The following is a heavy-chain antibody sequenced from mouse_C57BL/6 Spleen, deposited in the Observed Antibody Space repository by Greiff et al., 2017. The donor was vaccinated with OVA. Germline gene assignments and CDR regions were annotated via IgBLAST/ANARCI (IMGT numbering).Heavy chain of an antibody. J-gene: IGHJ2*01. CDR2: ISDGGSYT. CDR1: GFTFSSYA. V-gene: IGHV5-4*01. CDR3: AREGYDGYSLDY. D-gene: IGHD2-3*01. Sequence: EVKVVESGGGLVKPGGSLKLSCAASGFTFSSYAMSWVRQTPEKRLEWVATISDGGSYTYYPDNVKGRFTISRDNAKNNLYLQMSHLKSEDTAMYYCAREGYDGYSLDYWGKGTTLTVSS.